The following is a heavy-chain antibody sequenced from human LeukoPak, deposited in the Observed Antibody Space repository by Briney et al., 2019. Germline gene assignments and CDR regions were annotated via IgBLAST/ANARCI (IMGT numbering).Heavy chain of an antibody. CDR2: VYSNDEK. CDR1: GFSLSSGGVG. Sequence: SGPTLVNPTQTLTLTCTFSGFSLSSGGVGVGWIRQPPGKALEWLAHVYSNDEKRYSPSLRSRLTITKDTSKNQVVLTLTNMDPVDTATYSCVHRLGSKGAFDIWGQGTLVTVSS. CDR3: VHRLGSKGAFDI. J-gene: IGHJ3*02. V-gene: IGHV2-5*01. D-gene: IGHD2-15*01.